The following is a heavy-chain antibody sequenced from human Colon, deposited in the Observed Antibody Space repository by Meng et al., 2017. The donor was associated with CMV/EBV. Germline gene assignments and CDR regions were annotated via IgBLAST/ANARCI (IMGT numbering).Heavy chain of an antibody. CDR1: GFTFSNYA. Sequence: GGSLRLSCEGSGFTFSNYAMSWVRQAPGKGLEWLSVISGGGTTTYYADSVKGRFTISRDNAKNSVYLQMNSLRPEDTAVYYCARYGVGATLVSAFDSWGQGTMVTVSS. D-gene: IGHD1-26*01. V-gene: IGHV3-11*04. J-gene: IGHJ3*02. CDR3: ARYGVGATLVSAFDS. CDR2: ISGGGTTT.